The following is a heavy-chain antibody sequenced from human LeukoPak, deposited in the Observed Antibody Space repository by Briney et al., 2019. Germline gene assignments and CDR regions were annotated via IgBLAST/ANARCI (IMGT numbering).Heavy chain of an antibody. CDR2: IYTSGST. J-gene: IGHJ3*02. V-gene: IGHV4-4*07. CDR3: ARGGITMVRGVIITKAFDI. Sequence: PSETLSLTCTVPGGSISSYYWSWIRQPAGKGLEWIGRIYTSGSTNYNPSLKGRVTMSVDTSKNQFSLKLSSVTAADTAVYYCARGGITMVRGVIITKAFDIWGQGTMVTVSS. D-gene: IGHD3-10*01. CDR1: GGSISSYY.